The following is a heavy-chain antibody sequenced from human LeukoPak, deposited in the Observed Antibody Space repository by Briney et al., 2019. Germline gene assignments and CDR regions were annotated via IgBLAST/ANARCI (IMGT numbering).Heavy chain of an antibody. CDR3: AKDRIVVVPAAIGDY. Sequence: GGSLRLSCAASGFTFSSYGMHWVRQAPGKGLEWVAFIRYDGSNKYYADSVKGRFTISRDNSKNTLYLQMNSLRAEDTAVYYCAKDRIVVVPAAIGDYWGQGTLVTVSS. J-gene: IGHJ4*02. V-gene: IGHV3-30*02. D-gene: IGHD2-2*02. CDR1: GFTFSSYG. CDR2: IRYDGSNK.